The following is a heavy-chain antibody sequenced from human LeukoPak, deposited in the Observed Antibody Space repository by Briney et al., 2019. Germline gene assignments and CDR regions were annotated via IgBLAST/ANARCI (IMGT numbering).Heavy chain of an antibody. CDR3: ARVIGYSSGWYGSYFDY. D-gene: IGHD6-19*01. Sequence: SETLSLTCAVYGGSFSGYYWSWIRQPPGKGLEWIGEINDSGSTNYNPSLKSRVTISVDTSKNQFSLRLSSVTAADTAVYYCARVIGYSSGWYGSYFDYWGQGTLVTVSS. CDR1: GGSFSGYY. J-gene: IGHJ4*02. CDR2: INDSGST. V-gene: IGHV4-34*01.